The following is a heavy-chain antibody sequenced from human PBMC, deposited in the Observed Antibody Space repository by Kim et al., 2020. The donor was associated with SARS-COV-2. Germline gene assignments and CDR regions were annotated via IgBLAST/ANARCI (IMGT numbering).Heavy chain of an antibody. CDR3: TRGYSGTYRVDY. CDR2: INGDGSTT. V-gene: IGHV3-74*01. Sequence: GGSLRLSCAASGFTFSSYWMHWVRQAPGKGLVWVSRINGDGSTTTYADSVKGRVTISRDNAKNTLYLEMSSLRADDTGVYYCTRGYSGTYRVDYWGQGILVTVSS. D-gene: IGHD1-26*01. CDR1: GFTFSSYW. J-gene: IGHJ4*02.